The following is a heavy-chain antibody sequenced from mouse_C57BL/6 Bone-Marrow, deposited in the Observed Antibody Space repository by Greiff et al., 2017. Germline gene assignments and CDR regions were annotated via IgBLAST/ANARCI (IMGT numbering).Heavy chain of an antibody. CDR3: ARDVGFY. D-gene: IGHD4-1*01. CDR2: ISDGGSYT. V-gene: IGHV5-4*01. Sequence: EVQRVESGGGLVKPGGSLKLSCAASGFTFSSYAMSWVRQTPEKRLEWVATISDGGSYTYYPDNVKGRFTISRDNAKNNLYLQMSHLKSEDTAMYYCARDVGFYWGQGTTLTVSS. J-gene: IGHJ2*01. CDR1: GFTFSSYA.